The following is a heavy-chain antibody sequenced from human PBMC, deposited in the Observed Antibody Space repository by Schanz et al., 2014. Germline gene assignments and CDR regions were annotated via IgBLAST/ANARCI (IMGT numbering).Heavy chain of an antibody. D-gene: IGHD3-10*01. V-gene: IGHV3-30-3*01. CDR2: ISYDGSNK. CDR1: GFIFSSYA. J-gene: IGHJ6*02. Sequence: QVQLVESGGGVVQPGRSLRLSCAASGFIFSSYAMHWVRQAPGKGLEWVAVISYDGSNKYYADSVKGRFTISRDNAKNSLFLQMNSLRVEDTAVYYCARLPVGYGSGIWDVWGQGTSVTVSS. CDR3: ARLPVGYGSGIWDV.